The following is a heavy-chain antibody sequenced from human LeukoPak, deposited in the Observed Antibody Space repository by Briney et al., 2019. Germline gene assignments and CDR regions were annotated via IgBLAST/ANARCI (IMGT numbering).Heavy chain of an antibody. CDR1: GGSSSGYY. Sequence: SETLSLTCAVYGGSSSGYYWSWIRQPPGKGLEWIGYIYCSGSTYYNPSLKSRVTISVDTSKNQFSLKLSSVTAADTAVYYCARNNIVVVPAAIEAALDYYYYGMDVWGQGTTVTVSS. CDR3: ARNNIVVVPAAIEAALDYYYYGMDV. D-gene: IGHD2-2*02. J-gene: IGHJ6*02. CDR2: IYCSGST. V-gene: IGHV4-30-4*01.